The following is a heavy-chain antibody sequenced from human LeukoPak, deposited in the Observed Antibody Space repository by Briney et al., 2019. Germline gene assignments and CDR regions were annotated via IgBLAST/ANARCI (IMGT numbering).Heavy chain of an antibody. CDR2: IYPRDGST. CDR1: GYTFTSNY. CDR3: ARAGEQWLAQDAFDI. D-gene: IGHD6-19*01. V-gene: IGHV1-46*01. J-gene: IGHJ3*02. Sequence: ASVKVSCKASGYTFTSNYIHWVRQAPGQGLEWMGMIYPRDGSTSYAQKFQGRVTMTRDTSTSTVYMELSSLRSEDTAVYYCARAGEQWLAQDAFDIWGQGTMVTVSS.